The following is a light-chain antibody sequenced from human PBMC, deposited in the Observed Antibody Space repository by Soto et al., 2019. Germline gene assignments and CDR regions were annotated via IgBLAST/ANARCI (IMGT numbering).Light chain of an antibody. Sequence: EIVMTQSPGTLSVSPEERVTLSCRASQSVSSKLAWYQQKPGQAPRLLIYGASTRATGIPARFSGSGSGTEFTLIISSLQSEDFAVYYCQQYNNWPPWTLGQGTKVEIK. J-gene: IGKJ1*01. CDR2: GAS. V-gene: IGKV3-15*01. CDR1: QSVSSK. CDR3: QQYNNWPPWT.